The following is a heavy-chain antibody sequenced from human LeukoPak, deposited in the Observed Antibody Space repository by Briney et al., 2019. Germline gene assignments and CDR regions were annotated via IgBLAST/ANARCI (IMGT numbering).Heavy chain of an antibody. CDR3: ARDYCSGGSWDYGGLRLPDY. D-gene: IGHD2-15*01. CDR2: ISYDGSNK. V-gene: IGHV3-30*04. CDR1: GFTFSSYA. J-gene: IGHJ4*02. Sequence: PGRSLRLSCAASGFTFSSYAMHWVRQAPGKGLEGVACISYDGSNKYYADSVKGRFTISRDNSKNTLYLQMNSLRAEDTAVYYCARDYCSGGSWDYGGLRLPDYWGQGTLVAVSS.